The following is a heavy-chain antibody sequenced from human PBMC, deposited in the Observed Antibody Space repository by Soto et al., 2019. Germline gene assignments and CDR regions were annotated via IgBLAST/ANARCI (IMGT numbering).Heavy chain of an antibody. Sequence: QITLKESGPTLVKPTQTLTLTCTFSGFSLSTTAEGVGWIRQPPGTALEWLALIYWDDDERYSPSLKSRLTITQDTSKNQVVLTMTNVDPVDTATYYCAHGSCSSADCYPNPYLDYWGQGILVTVSS. CDR3: AHGSCSSADCYPNPYLDY. D-gene: IGHD2-2*01. CDR1: GFSLSTTAEG. J-gene: IGHJ4*02. V-gene: IGHV2-5*02. CDR2: IYWDDDE.